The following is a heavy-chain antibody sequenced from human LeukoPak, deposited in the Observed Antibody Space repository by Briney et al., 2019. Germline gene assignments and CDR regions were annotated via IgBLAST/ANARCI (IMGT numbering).Heavy chain of an antibody. J-gene: IGHJ6*03. V-gene: IGHV3-23*01. D-gene: IGHD2-2*01. Sequence: GGSLRLSCAASGFTFSSYAMSWVRQAPGKGLEWVSAISGSGGSTYYADSVKGRFTISRDNSKNTLYLQMNSLRAEDTAVYYCAKGGYCSSTSCYRYYYYYYMDVWGKGTTVTISS. CDR3: AKGGYCSSTSCYRYYYYYYMDV. CDR2: ISGSGGST. CDR1: GFTFSSYA.